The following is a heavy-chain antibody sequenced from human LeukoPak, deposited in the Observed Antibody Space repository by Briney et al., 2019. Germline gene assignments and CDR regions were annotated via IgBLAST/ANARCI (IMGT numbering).Heavy chain of an antibody. CDR3: AKDRITMVRGVNYYYSAMDV. V-gene: IGHV3-23*01. D-gene: IGHD3-10*01. CDR1: GFTFSSYG. Sequence: GGSLRLSCAASGFTFSSYGMSWVRQTPGKGLEWVSAISVSGGSSYYADSVKGRFTISRDSSRNTLYLQMNSLRAEDTAVYYCAKDRITMVRGVNYYYSAMDVWGPGATVTVSS. CDR2: ISVSGGSS. J-gene: IGHJ6*02.